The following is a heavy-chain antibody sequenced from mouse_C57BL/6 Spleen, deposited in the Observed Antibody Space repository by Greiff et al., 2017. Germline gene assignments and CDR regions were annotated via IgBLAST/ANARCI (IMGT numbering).Heavy chain of an antibody. V-gene: IGHV14-3*01. J-gene: IGHJ1*03. CDR2: IDPANGNT. Sequence: VQLQQSVAELVRPGASVKLSCTASGFNFKNTYMHWVKQRPEQGLEWIGRIDPANGNTKYAPKFQGKATITVDTSSNTAYLQLSSLTSEDTAIYYCARWGYSSCGHFDVWGTGTTVTVSS. CDR1: GFNFKNTY. CDR3: ARWGYSSCGHFDV. D-gene: IGHD1-1*01.